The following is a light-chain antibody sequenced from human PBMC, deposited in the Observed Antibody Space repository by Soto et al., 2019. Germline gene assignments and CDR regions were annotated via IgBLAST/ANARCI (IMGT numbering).Light chain of an antibody. J-gene: IGLJ2*01. V-gene: IGLV2-14*01. Sequence: QSALTQPASVSGSPGQSITISCTGTSSDVGAYNYFSWYQQHPGKAPKLMIYDVNNRPSGVSNRFSGSKSGNTASLTISGLQAEDEADYYCSSYTSSSTLVFGGGTKVTVL. CDR1: SSDVGAYNY. CDR2: DVN. CDR3: SSYTSSSTLV.